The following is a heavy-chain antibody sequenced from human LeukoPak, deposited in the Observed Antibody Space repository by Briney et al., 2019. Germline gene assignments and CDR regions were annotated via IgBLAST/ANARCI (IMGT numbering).Heavy chain of an antibody. CDR2: IYYSGST. V-gene: IGHV4-31*03. CDR1: GGSISSGGYY. Sequence: PSETLSLTCTVSGGSISSGGYYWSWIRQHPGKGLEWIGYIYYSGSTYYSPSLKSRVTISVDTSKNQFSLKLSSVTAADTAVYYCAREVVAATQALDYWGQGTLVTVSS. J-gene: IGHJ4*02. CDR3: AREVVAATQALDY. D-gene: IGHD2-15*01.